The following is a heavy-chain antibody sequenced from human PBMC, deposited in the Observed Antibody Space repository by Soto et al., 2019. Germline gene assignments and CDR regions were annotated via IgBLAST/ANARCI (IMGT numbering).Heavy chain of an antibody. V-gene: IGHV3-23*01. CDR3: AKPHDSSGYYYSFDDY. Sequence: GGSLRLSCAASGFTFSSYAMSWVRQAPGKGLEWVSAISGSGGSTYYADSVKGRFTISRDNSKNTLYLQMNSLRAEDTAVYYCAKPHDSSGYYYSFDDYWGQGTLVTVSS. D-gene: IGHD3-22*01. J-gene: IGHJ4*02. CDR2: ISGSGGST. CDR1: GFTFSSYA.